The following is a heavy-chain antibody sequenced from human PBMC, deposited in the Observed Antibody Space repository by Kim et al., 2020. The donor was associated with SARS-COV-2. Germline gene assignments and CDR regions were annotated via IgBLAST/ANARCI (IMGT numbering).Heavy chain of an antibody. V-gene: IGHV4-59*01. Sequence: SETLSLTCTVSGGSISSYYWSWIRQPPGKGLEWIGYIYYSGSTNYNPSLKSRVTISVDTSKNQFSLKLSSVTAADTAVYYCASTYSGYDLLQFDYWGQGTLVTVSS. CDR3: ASTYSGYDLLQFDY. J-gene: IGHJ4*02. D-gene: IGHD5-12*01. CDR2: IYYSGST. CDR1: GGSISSYY.